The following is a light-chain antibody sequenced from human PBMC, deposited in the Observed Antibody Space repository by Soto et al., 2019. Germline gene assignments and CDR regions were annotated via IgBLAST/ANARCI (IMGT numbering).Light chain of an antibody. CDR2: AAS. CDR1: QGISSR. CDR3: QQSNSFPLP. Sequence: DIPMTQSPSSVSASVGDRVTITCRASQGISSRLAWYQQKPGKAPNLLIYAASSLQSGVPSRFSGSGSETDFPLTIGSLQPEDFATYYCQQSNSFPLPLGGGTKVELK. J-gene: IGKJ4*01. V-gene: IGKV1-12*01.